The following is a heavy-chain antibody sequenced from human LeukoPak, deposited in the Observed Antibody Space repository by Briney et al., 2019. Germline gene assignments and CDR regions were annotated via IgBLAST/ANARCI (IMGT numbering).Heavy chain of an antibody. CDR2: INPNSGGT. CDR3: ARVRTYSSGWDAFDI. J-gene: IGHJ3*02. Sequence: ASVKVSCKASGYTFTGYYMHWARQAPGQGLEWMGWINPNSGGTNYAQNIQGWVTMTRDTSISTAYMELSRLRSDDTAVYYCARVRTYSSGWDAFDIWGQGTMVTVSS. D-gene: IGHD6-19*01. CDR1: GYTFTGYY. V-gene: IGHV1-2*04.